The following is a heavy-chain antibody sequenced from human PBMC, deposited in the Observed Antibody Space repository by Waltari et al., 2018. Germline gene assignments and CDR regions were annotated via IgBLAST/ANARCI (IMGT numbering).Heavy chain of an antibody. V-gene: IGHV4-61*02. CDR2: IYTSGST. Sequence: QVQLQESGPGLVKPSQTLSLTCTVSGGSISSGSYYWSWIRQPAGKGLEWIGRIYTSGSTNYIPSLKSRVTISVDTSKNQYSLKLSSVTAADTAVYYCAREGRDSGYDLQTFDYWGQGTLVTVSS. CDR1: GGSISSGSYY. J-gene: IGHJ4*02. D-gene: IGHD5-12*01. CDR3: AREGRDSGYDLQTFDY.